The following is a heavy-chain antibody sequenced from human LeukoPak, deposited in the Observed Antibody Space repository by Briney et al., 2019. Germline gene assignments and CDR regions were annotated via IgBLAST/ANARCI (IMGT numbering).Heavy chain of an antibody. CDR3: ARGKGILGSIAFDY. CDR2: IYYSGST. V-gene: IGHV4-59*12. CDR1: GGSISSYY. D-gene: IGHD2-15*01. Sequence: SETLSLTCTVSGGSISSYYWSWIRQPPGKGLEWIGYIYYSGSTNYNPSLKSRVTISVDTSKNQFSLQLNSVTPEDTAVYYCARGKGILGSIAFDYWGQGTLVTVSS. J-gene: IGHJ4*02.